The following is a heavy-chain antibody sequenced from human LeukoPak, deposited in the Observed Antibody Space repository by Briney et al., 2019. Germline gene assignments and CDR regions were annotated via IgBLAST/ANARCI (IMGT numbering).Heavy chain of an antibody. Sequence: GRSMRLSCGASGFPFSNHGMHWVRQAPGKGLEWVAVISYDGRNKYYADSVKGRFTISRDNSQNTLSLQMNSLRAEDTAVYYCVKDGDDSGWNYFDYWGQGTLVTVSS. D-gene: IGHD6-19*01. CDR3: VKDGDDSGWNYFDY. V-gene: IGHV3-30*18. CDR2: ISYDGRNK. J-gene: IGHJ4*02. CDR1: GFPFSNHG.